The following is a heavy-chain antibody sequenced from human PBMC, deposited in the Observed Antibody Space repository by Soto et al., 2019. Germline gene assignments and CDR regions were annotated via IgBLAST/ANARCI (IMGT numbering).Heavy chain of an antibody. Sequence: ASVKVSCTASGYTFTSYGISWVRQAPGQGLEWMGWISAYNGNTNYAQKLQGRVTMTTDTSTSTAYMELRSLRSDDTAVYYCARVIAYYYDSSGYLGEDAFDIWGQGTMVTVSS. CDR1: GYTFTSYG. V-gene: IGHV1-18*01. CDR3: ARVIAYYYDSSGYLGEDAFDI. D-gene: IGHD3-22*01. J-gene: IGHJ3*02. CDR2: ISAYNGNT.